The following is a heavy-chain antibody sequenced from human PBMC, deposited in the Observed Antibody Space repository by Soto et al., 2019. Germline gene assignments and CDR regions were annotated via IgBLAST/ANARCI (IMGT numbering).Heavy chain of an antibody. CDR1: GGSFSGYY. D-gene: IGHD1-1*01. CDR2: INHSGST. CDR3: ARGRGGVQQSGDYYYYMDV. Sequence: SETLSLTCAVYGGSFSGYYWSWIRQPPGKGLEWIGEINHSGSTNYNPSLKSRVTISVDTSKNQFSLKLSSVTAADTAVYYCARGRGGVQQSGDYYYYMDVWGKGTTVTVSS. V-gene: IGHV4-34*01. J-gene: IGHJ6*03.